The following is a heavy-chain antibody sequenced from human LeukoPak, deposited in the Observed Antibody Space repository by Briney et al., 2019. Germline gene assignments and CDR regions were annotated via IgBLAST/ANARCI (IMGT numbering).Heavy chain of an antibody. D-gene: IGHD6-19*01. CDR2: IYYSGST. CDR3: ARHSAAVAGSDY. Sequence: SETLSLTCTVSGGSISSSSYYWGWIRQPPGKGLEWIGSIYYSGSTYYNPSLKRRLTISVDTSKNQFSLKLSSVTAADTAVYYCARHSAAVAGSDYWGQGALVTVSS. V-gene: IGHV4-39*01. CDR1: GGSISSSSYY. J-gene: IGHJ4*02.